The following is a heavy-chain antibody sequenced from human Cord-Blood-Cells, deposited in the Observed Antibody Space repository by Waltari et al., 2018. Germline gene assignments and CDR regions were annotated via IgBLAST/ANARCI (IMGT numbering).Heavy chain of an antibody. CDR2: IKQDGSEK. V-gene: IGHV3-7*01. CDR1: GFPFSSYW. J-gene: IGHJ5*02. Sequence: EVQLVESGGGLVQPGGSLCLFCADSGFPFSSYWRSWVRQAPGKGLEGVANIKQDGSEKYYVDSVKGRFTISRDNAKNSLYLQMNSLRAEDTAVYYCAYSSSSWGQGTLVTVSS. D-gene: IGHD6-6*01. CDR3: AYSSSS.